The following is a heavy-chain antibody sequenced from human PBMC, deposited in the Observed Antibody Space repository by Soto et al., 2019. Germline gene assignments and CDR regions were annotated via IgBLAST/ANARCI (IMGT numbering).Heavy chain of an antibody. V-gene: IGHV1-69*01. CDR1: GGTFSSYA. CDR3: ARRYCSGGSCPGNWFYP. J-gene: IGHJ5*02. Sequence: QVQLVQSGAEVKKPGSSVNVSCKASGGTFSSYAISWVRQAPGQGLEWMGGIIPIFGTANYAQKFQGRVTITADESTSPAYMHVSSLRSEDTAVYYCARRYCSGGSCPGNWFYPWGQGTLVTVSS. D-gene: IGHD2-15*01. CDR2: IIPIFGTA.